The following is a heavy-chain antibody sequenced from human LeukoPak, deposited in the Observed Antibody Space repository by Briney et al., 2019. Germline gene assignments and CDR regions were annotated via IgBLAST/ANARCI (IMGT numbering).Heavy chain of an antibody. D-gene: IGHD2-2*02. CDR1: GFTFSSYS. CDR2: ISSSSSYI. CDR3: ARDGEYRSSTSCYMGYYYYYMDV. V-gene: IGHV3-21*01. J-gene: IGHJ6*03. Sequence: PGGSLRLSCAASGFTFSSYSMNWVRQAPGKGLEWVSSISSSSSYIYYADSVKGRFTISRDNAKNSLYLQMNSLRAEDTAVYYCARDGEYRSSTSCYMGYYYYYMDVWGKGTTVTVSS.